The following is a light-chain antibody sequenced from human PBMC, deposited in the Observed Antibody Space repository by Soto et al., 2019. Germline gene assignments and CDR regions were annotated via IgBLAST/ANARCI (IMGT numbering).Light chain of an antibody. CDR1: SSDVGGYEY. CDR3: SSFTAGRTFV. CDR2: HVV. Sequence: QSALTQPRSVSGSPGQSVTISCSGTSSDVGGYEYVSWYQQHPGKAPRLLIYHVVQRPSGVPDRFSGSKSGTTASLTISGLQADDEAEYFCSSFTAGRTFVFGGGTTLTVL. J-gene: IGLJ2*01. V-gene: IGLV2-11*01.